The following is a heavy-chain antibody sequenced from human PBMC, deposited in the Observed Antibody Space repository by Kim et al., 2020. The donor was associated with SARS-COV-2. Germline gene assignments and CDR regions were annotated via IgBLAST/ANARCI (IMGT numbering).Heavy chain of an antibody. CDR3: ATGGSSHLYPFDH. D-gene: IGHD2-15*01. J-gene: IGHJ4*02. Sequence: SETLSLTCSVSGASISNYFWNWIRQPAGKGLEWIGRIYSTGSTNYNPSLKSRVTMSVDTSMNQFSLKLKSVTAADTAVYYCATGGSSHLYPFDHWGQGTPVTVSS. CDR2: IYSTGST. V-gene: IGHV4-4*07. CDR1: GASISNYF.